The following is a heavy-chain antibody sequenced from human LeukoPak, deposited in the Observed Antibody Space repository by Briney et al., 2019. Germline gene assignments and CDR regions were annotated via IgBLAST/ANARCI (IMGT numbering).Heavy chain of an antibody. CDR2: IKFDGINK. D-gene: IGHD3-22*01. J-gene: IGHJ4*02. CDR1: GFTFSSYG. V-gene: IGHV3-30*02. Sequence: GGSLRLSCAASGFTFSSYGIHWVRQAPGKGLEWVAFIKFDGINKFYADSVKGRFTISRDNSKNTVYLQMHSLRAEDTTVYYCAKRGNYDNSGYYPFDYWGQGTLVTVSS. CDR3: AKRGNYDNSGYYPFDY.